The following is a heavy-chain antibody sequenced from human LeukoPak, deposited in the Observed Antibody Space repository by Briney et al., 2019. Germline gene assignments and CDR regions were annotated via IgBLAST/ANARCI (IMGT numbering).Heavy chain of an antibody. CDR3: AGYYYDSSGYLDY. CDR2: ISGSGGST. D-gene: IGHD3-22*01. V-gene: IGHV3-23*01. Sequence: GGSLRLSCAASGFTFTTYDMSRVRQAPGKGLEWVSAISGSGGSTYYADSVKGRFTISRDNSKNTLYLQMNSLRAEDTAVYYCAGYYYDSSGYLDYWGQGTLVTVSS. CDR1: GFTFTTYD. J-gene: IGHJ4*02.